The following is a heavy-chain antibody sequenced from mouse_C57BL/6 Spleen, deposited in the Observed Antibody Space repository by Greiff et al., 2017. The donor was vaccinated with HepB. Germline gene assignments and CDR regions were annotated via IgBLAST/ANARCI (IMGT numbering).Heavy chain of an antibody. CDR1: GYTFTDYE. D-gene: IGHD2-3*01. Sequence: QVHVKQSGAELVRPGASVTLSCKASGYTFTDYEMHWVKQTPVHGLEWIGAIDPETGGTAYNQKFKGKAILTADKSSSTAYMELRSLTSEDSAVYYCTRSPYDGYPFDYWGQGTTLTVSS. CDR2: IDPETGGT. CDR3: TRSPYDGYPFDY. V-gene: IGHV1-15*01. J-gene: IGHJ2*01.